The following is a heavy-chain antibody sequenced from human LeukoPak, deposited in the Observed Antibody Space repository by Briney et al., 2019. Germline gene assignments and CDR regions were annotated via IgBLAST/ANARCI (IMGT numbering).Heavy chain of an antibody. CDR1: GGSISSGGYS. Sequence: SQTLSLTCAVSGGSISSGGYSWSWIRQPPGKGLEWIGYIYHSGSTYYNPSLKSRVTISVDTSKNQFSLKLSSVTAADTAVYYCARHGYSGYEAFDYWGQGTLVTVSS. D-gene: IGHD5-12*01. J-gene: IGHJ4*02. CDR2: IYHSGST. CDR3: ARHGYSGYEAFDY. V-gene: IGHV4-30-2*01.